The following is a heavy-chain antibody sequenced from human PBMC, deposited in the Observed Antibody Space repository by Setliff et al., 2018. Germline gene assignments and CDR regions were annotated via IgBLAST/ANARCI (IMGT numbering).Heavy chain of an antibody. CDR2: IYYSGST. D-gene: IGHD6-19*01. V-gene: IGHV4-39*07. CDR1: GDSISSSSYY. Sequence: SETLSLTCTVSGDSISSSSYYWGWIRQPPGKGLEWIGSIYYSGSTYYNPSLKSRVTISVDTSKNQFSLKLSSVTAADTAVYYCARDPLGEIAVAGHDAFDIWGQGTMVTVPS. CDR3: ARDPLGEIAVAGHDAFDI. J-gene: IGHJ3*02.